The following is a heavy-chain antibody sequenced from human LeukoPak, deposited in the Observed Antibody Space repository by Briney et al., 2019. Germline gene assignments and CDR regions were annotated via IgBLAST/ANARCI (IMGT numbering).Heavy chain of an antibody. D-gene: IGHD2-15*01. CDR3: AKLPLGYCSGGSCYHFDY. V-gene: IGHV3-30*02. J-gene: IGHJ4*02. CDR1: GFTFSSYG. CDR2: IRYDGTNK. Sequence: PGGSLRLSCAASGFTFSSYGMHWVRQAPGKGLEWVAFIRYDGTNKYYADSVKGRFTISRDNSKNTLYLQMNSLRPEDTAVYHCAKLPLGYCSGGSCYHFDYWGQGTLVTASS.